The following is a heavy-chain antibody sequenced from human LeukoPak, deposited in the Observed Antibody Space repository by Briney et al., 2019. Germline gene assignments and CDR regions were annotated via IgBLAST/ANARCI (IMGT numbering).Heavy chain of an antibody. D-gene: IGHD4-11*01. V-gene: IGHV4-38-2*02. Sequence: SETLSLTCSVSGYSISSGFYWGWIPQPPGKGLQWIANIYHTGKTYYNTSLKSPVTISVDTPKDQFSLKLTSVIAADTALYYCWRVDHSNYYYYYSTGVWGSGTTVTVSS. CDR2: IYHTGKT. CDR3: WRVDHSNYYYYYSTGV. J-gene: IGHJ6*03. CDR1: GYSISSGFY.